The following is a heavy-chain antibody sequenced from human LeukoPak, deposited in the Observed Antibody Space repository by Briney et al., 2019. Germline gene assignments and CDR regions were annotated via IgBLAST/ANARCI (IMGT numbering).Heavy chain of an antibody. CDR1: GFTFSSYW. D-gene: IGHD3-22*01. Sequence: PGGSLRLSCAAFGFTFSSYWMSWVRQAPGKGLEWVANIKQDGSEKYYVDSVKGRFTISRDNAKNSLYLQMNSLRAEDTAVYYCARDTYYYDSSGYCDYWGQGTLVTVSS. J-gene: IGHJ4*02. V-gene: IGHV3-7*01. CDR2: IKQDGSEK. CDR3: ARDTYYYDSSGYCDY.